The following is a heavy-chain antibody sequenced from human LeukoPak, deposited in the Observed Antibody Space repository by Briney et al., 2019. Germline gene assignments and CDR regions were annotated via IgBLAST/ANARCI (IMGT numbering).Heavy chain of an antibody. D-gene: IGHD5-12*01. Sequence: ASVKVSCKASGYIFTGYYMHWVRQAPGQGLERMGWINPNSGGADYAQNFQGRVTMTRDTSISTAYMTLSRLRSDDTAVYYCARAGVATLHLGDNWFDPWGQGTLVTVSS. CDR3: ARAGVATLHLGDNWFDP. CDR1: GYIFTGYY. CDR2: INPNSGGA. V-gene: IGHV1-2*02. J-gene: IGHJ5*02.